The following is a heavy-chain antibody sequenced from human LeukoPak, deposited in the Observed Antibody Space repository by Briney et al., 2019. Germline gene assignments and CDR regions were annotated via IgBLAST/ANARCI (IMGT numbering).Heavy chain of an antibody. CDR3: AARSGWIDY. CDR1: GFTFSSYD. Sequence: GGSLRLSCAASGFTFSSYDMSWVRQAPGEGVEGGSGISGSGGSTYYADTVKGGFTISRDNSKKRLYMQMNRQRAEDTAVYYCAARSGWIDYWGQGTLVTVSS. D-gene: IGHD6-19*01. V-gene: IGHV3-23*01. CDR2: ISGSGGST. J-gene: IGHJ4*02.